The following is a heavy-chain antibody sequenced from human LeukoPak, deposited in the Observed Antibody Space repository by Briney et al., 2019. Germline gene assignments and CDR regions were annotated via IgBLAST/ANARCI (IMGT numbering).Heavy chain of an antibody. Sequence: GGSLSLSCAASGFTSSSYSMNWVRQAPGKGLEWVSSISSSSSDIYYADSVKGRFTISRDNAKTSLYLQMNSLRAEDTAVYYCARAGYCISTSCYEVGYFDYWGEGDLGTVSS. CDR1: GFTSSSYS. D-gene: IGHD2-2*01. V-gene: IGHV3-21*01. CDR2: ISSSSSDI. CDR3: ARAGYCISTSCYEVGYFDY. J-gene: IGHJ4*02.